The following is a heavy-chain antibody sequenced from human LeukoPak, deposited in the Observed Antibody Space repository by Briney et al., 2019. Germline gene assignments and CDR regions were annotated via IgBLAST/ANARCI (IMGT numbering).Heavy chain of an antibody. D-gene: IGHD3-9*01. CDR2: IGISSSTI. V-gene: IGHV3-48*01. CDR3: ARYYDILTGHLPSNYYYMDV. CDR1: GFTFSSYG. Sequence: GGSLRLSCAASGFTFSSYGMYWVRQAPGKGLEWVSYIGISSSTIDYADSVKGRFTISRDNAKNSLYLQMNSLRAEDTAVYYCARYYDILTGHLPSNYYYMDVWGKGTTVTISS. J-gene: IGHJ6*03.